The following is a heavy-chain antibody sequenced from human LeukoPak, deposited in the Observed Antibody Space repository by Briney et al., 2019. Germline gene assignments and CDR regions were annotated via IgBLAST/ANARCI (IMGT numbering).Heavy chain of an antibody. CDR2: IYYSGST. D-gene: IGHD5-18*01. V-gene: IGHV4-59*08. CDR1: GGSISSYY. Sequence: SETLSLACTVSGGSISSYYWGWIRQPPGKGLEWIGYIYYSGSTNYNPSLKSRVTISVDTSKNQFSLKLSSVTAADTAVYYCARHDGYSSLMDVWGQGTTVTVSS. CDR3: ARHDGYSSLMDV. J-gene: IGHJ6*02.